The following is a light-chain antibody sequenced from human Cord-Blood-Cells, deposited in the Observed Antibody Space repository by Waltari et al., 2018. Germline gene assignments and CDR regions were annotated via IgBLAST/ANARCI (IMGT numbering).Light chain of an antibody. Sequence: QSALTQPPSASGSPGQSVTISCPGTRNDVGGYNLFPWYQQHPGKAPKLMIYKVSKRPSGVPDRFSGSKSGNTASLTVSGLQAEDEADYYCSSYAGSNNYVFGTGTKVTVL. J-gene: IGLJ1*01. CDR2: KVS. V-gene: IGLV2-8*01. CDR1: RNDVGGYNL. CDR3: SSYAGSNNYV.